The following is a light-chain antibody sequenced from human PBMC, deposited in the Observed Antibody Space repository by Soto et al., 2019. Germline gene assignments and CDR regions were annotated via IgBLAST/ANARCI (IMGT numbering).Light chain of an antibody. J-gene: IGKJ2*01. CDR2: GAS. CDR3: QQYGSSPYT. V-gene: IGKV3-20*01. CDR1: QTVRDGY. Sequence: DIVLTQSPGTLSLSPGERATLSCRASQTVRDGYLAWYQQKPGQAPRLFIYGASARATGIPDRFSGSGSGTDFTLTISRLEPEDFAVYYCQQYGSSPYTFGQGTKLEIK.